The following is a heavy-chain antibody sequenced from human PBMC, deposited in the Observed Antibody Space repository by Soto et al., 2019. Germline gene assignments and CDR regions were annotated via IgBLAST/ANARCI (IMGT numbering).Heavy chain of an antibody. CDR2: IYYSGST. J-gene: IGHJ5*02. CDR1: GCSISSGGYY. V-gene: IGHV4-31*03. Sequence: PSETLSLTCTVSGCSISSGGYYWSWIRHHPGKGLEWIGYIYYSGSTNYNPSLKSRVTISVDTSKNQFSLKLSSVTAADTAVYYCARGLEPRNWFDPWGQGTLVTVS. CDR3: ARGLEPRNWFDP.